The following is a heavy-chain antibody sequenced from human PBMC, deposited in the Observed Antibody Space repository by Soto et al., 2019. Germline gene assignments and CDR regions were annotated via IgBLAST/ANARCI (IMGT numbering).Heavy chain of an antibody. CDR1: GGSISIYY. J-gene: IGHJ5*02. CDR3: ATSNRGYYDFWSGPLDNWFDP. D-gene: IGHD3-3*01. Sequence: PSETLSLTCTVSGGSISIYYWSLMRQPPGKGLEWIGDIYYSGSTNYNPSLKSRVTISVDTSKNQFSLKLSSVTAADTAVYYCATSNRGYYDFWSGPLDNWFDPWGQGTLVTVSS. CDR2: IYYSGST. V-gene: IGHV4-59*01.